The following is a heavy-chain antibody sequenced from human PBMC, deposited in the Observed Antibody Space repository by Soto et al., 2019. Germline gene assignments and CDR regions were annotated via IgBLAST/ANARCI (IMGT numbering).Heavy chain of an antibody. CDR2: ISYDGSNK. CDR1: GFTFSSYG. V-gene: IGHV3-30*18. CDR3: AKDVYGDNDF. J-gene: IGHJ4*02. Sequence: QVQLVESGGGVVQPGRSLRLSCAASGFTFSSYGMHWVRQAPGKGLEWVAVISYDGSNKYYADSVKGRFTISRDNSKNTLYLQMNSLRAEDTAVYYCAKDVYGDNDFRGQGSLVTVSS. D-gene: IGHD4-17*01.